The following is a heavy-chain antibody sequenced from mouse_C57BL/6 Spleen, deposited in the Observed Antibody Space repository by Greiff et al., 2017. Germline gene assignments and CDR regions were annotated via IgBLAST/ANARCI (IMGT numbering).Heavy chain of an antibody. CDR2: ISSGSSTI. V-gene: IGHV5-17*01. CDR3: ARGRRGYYFDY. J-gene: IGHJ2*01. Sequence: EVKLVEPGGGLVKPGGSLKLSCAASGFTFSDYGMHWVRQAPEKGLEWVAYISSGSSTIYYADTVKGRFTISRDNAKNTLFLQMTSLRSEDTAMYYCARGRRGYYFDYWGQGTTLTVSS. CDR1: GFTFSDYG.